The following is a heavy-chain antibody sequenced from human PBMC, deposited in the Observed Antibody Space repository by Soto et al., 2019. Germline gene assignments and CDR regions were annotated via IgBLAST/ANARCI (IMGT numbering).Heavy chain of an antibody. Sequence: SETLSLTCSVSGGSISSYYWSWIRQPPGKGLEWIGYIYYSGSTNYNPSLKSRVTISVDTSKNQFSLKLSSVTAADTAVYYCERSLLGDFWSSYYWPFDYWGQGTLVTVSS. CDR3: ERSLLGDFWSSYYWPFDY. D-gene: IGHD3-3*01. V-gene: IGHV4-59*01. CDR1: GGSISSYY. J-gene: IGHJ4*02. CDR2: IYYSGST.